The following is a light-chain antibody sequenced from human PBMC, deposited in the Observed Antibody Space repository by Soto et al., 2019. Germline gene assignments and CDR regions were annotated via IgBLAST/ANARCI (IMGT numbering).Light chain of an antibody. V-gene: IGLV1-47*01. CDR3: AAWDDSLSGWV. CDR2: RNN. Sequence: QPVLTQPPSASGTPGQRVTISCSGGSSNIGRNNVYWFQQLPGTAPRLLIYRNNQRPSGVPDRFSGSKSGTSASLAISGLRSEDEADYYCAAWDDSLSGWVFGGGTKLTVL. J-gene: IGLJ3*02. CDR1: SSNIGRNN.